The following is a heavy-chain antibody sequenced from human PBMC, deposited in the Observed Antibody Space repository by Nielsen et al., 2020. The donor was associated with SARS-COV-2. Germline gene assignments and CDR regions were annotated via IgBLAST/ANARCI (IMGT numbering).Heavy chain of an antibody. Sequence: GRSLRLSCAASGFTFSIYTMNSVRQAPGPGLEWVSYISGSTTTMYYADSVKGRFTISRDNAKNSLYLQMNSLRADDTAVYYCANRDYWGRGTLVTVSS. J-gene: IGHJ4*02. CDR2: ISGSTTTM. V-gene: IGHV3-48*01. CDR3: ANRDY. CDR1: GFTFSIYT.